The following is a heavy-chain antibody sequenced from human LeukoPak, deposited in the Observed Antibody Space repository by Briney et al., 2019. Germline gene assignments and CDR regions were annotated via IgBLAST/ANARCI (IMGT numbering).Heavy chain of an antibody. CDR2: INPNSGGT. J-gene: IGHJ4*02. Sequence: ASVKVSCKASGYTFTGYYMHWVRQAPGQGLEWMGRINPNSGGTNYAQKFQGRVTMTRDTSISTAYMELSMLRSDDTAVYYCARNDWNDPDNDYWGQGTLVTVSS. V-gene: IGHV1-2*06. D-gene: IGHD1-1*01. CDR3: ARNDWNDPDNDY. CDR1: GYTFTGYY.